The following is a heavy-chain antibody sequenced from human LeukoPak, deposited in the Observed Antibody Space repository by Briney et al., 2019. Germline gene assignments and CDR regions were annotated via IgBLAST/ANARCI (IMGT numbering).Heavy chain of an antibody. V-gene: IGHV1-18*01. Sequence: ASVKVSCKASGGTFSSYAISWVRQAPGQGLEWMGWISAYNGNTNYAQKLQGRVTMTTDTSTSTAYMELRSLRSDDTAVYYCARERLYDFWSGYYPLDYWGQGTLVTVSS. CDR1: GGTFSSYA. J-gene: IGHJ4*02. D-gene: IGHD3-3*01. CDR2: ISAYNGNT. CDR3: ARERLYDFWSGYYPLDY.